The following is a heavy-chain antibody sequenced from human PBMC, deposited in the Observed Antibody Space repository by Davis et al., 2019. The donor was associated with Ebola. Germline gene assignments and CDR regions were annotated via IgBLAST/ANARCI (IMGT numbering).Heavy chain of an antibody. J-gene: IGHJ6*04. CDR3: ARGWLRVGMDV. CDR2: TYYSSKWYN. D-gene: IGHD5-18*01. V-gene: IGHV6-1*01. CDR1: GDSVSSGG. Sequence: HSQTLSLTCDISGDSVSSGGWNWIRQSPSRGLEWLGRTYYSSKWYNDYAVSVKSRITINPDTSKNQFSLQLNSVTPEDTAPYYCARGWLRVGMDVWGEGTTVTVSP.